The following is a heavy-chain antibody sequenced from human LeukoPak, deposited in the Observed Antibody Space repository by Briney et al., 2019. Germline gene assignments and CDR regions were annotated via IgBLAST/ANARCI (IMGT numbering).Heavy chain of an antibody. CDR1: GFTFSSYA. CDR2: FRGSGLST. Sequence: GGSLRLSCAASGFTFSSYAMSWVRQAPGKGLKWVSGFRGSGLSTFYADSVKGRFTISRDNAKNSLYLQMNSLRAEDTAVYYCARDLSGATTGYYYYYMDVWGKGTTVTVSS. CDR3: ARDLSGATTGYYYYYMDV. J-gene: IGHJ6*03. D-gene: IGHD1-26*01. V-gene: IGHV3-23*01.